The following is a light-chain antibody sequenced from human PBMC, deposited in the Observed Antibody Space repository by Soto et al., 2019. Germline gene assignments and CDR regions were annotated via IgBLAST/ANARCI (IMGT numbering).Light chain of an antibody. CDR1: SNDVGVYNY. CDR2: EVS. Sequence: QSVLTQPASVSGSPGQSITISCTGSSNDVGVYNYISCYQHHPGKAPKLMIYEVSNRPSGVSNRFSGSKSGNTASLTISGLQTEDEADYYCGSITSSTTSVFGTGTKVTVL. V-gene: IGLV2-14*01. CDR3: GSITSSTTSV. J-gene: IGLJ1*01.